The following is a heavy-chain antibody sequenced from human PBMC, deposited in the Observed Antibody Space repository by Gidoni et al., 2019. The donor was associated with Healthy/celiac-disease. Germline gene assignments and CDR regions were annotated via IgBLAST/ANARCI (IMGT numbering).Heavy chain of an antibody. D-gene: IGHD4-17*01. V-gene: IGHV4-59*01. CDR1: AGSISSYY. Sequence: QVQLQESGPGLVKLSETLSLTCTVPAGSISSYYWSWIRQPPGKGLEWIGYIYYSGSTNYNPSLKSRVTISVDTSKNQFSLKLSSVTAADTAVYYCAGARASMTRVVYWGQGTLVTVSS. J-gene: IGHJ4*02. CDR2: IYYSGST. CDR3: AGARASMTRVVY.